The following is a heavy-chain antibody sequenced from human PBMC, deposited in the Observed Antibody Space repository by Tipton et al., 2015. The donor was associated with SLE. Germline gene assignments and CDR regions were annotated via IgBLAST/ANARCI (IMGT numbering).Heavy chain of an antibody. CDR2: IYYSGST. Sequence: LRLSCTVSGGSISSYYWSWIRQPPGKGLEWIGYIYYSGSTNYNPSLKSRVTISVDTSKNQFSLKLSSVTAADTAVYYCASGCLCYFDHWGQGTLVTVSS. J-gene: IGHJ4*02. CDR3: ASGCLCYFDH. D-gene: IGHD5/OR15-5a*01. CDR1: GGSISSYY. V-gene: IGHV4-59*01.